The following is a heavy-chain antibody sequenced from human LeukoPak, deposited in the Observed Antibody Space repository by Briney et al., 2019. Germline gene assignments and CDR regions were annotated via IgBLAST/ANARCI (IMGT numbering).Heavy chain of an antibody. Sequence: GGSLRLSCAASGFTFSSYGMHWVRQAPGKGLEWVSFIRYDGSNEYYADSVRGRFTISRDNSKNTLYLQINSLRPEDTAVYYCAKDLRPSIPYPYFYYMDVWGKGTTVTISS. CDR1: GFTFSSYG. D-gene: IGHD2-2*01. J-gene: IGHJ6*03. CDR2: IRYDGSNE. CDR3: AKDLRPSIPYPYFYYMDV. V-gene: IGHV3-30*02.